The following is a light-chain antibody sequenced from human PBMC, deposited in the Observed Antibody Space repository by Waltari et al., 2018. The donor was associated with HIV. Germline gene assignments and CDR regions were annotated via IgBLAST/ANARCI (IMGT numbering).Light chain of an antibody. CDR1: QSVSSY. J-gene: IGKJ4*01. CDR2: DAS. Sequence: EVVLTQSPATLSLSPGERATLSCRASQSVSSYLAWYQQKPGKAPRLLISDASNRATGIPARFSGSGSGTDFTLTISSLEPEDFAVYYCQQRSNWLLTFGGGTKVEIK. CDR3: QQRSNWLLT. V-gene: IGKV3-11*01.